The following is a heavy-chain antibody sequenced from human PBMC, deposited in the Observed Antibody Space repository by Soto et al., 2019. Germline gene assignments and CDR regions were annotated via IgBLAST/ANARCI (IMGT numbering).Heavy chain of an antibody. D-gene: IGHD3-16*01. Sequence: ASVKVSCKASGFSFTAYYMHWVRQAPGQGLEWMGVINPSGDATTYAQRFQGRVTMTKDTSASTVYMELSSLRSEDTAVYYCSRDCELGYWGRRTLLTVCS. CDR2: INPSGDAT. V-gene: IGHV1-46*01. J-gene: IGHJ4*02. CDR1: GFSFTAYY. CDR3: SRDCELGY.